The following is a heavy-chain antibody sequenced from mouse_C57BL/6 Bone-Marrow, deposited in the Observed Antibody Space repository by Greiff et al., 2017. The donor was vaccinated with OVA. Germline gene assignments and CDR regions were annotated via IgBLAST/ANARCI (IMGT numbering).Heavy chain of an antibody. V-gene: IGHV5-16*01. D-gene: IGHD2-4*01. CDR2: INYDGSST. Sequence: EVKLMESEGGLVQPGSSMKLSCTASGFTFSDYYMAWVRQVPEKGLEWVANINYDGSSTYYLDSLKSRFIISRDNAKNILYLQMSSLKSEDTATYYCARDTRIYYDYDGFAYWGQGTLVTVSA. CDR1: GFTFSDYY. CDR3: ARDTRIYYDYDGFAY. J-gene: IGHJ3*01.